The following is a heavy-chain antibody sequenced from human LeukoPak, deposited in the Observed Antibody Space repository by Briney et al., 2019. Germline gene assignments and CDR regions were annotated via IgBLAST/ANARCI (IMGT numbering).Heavy chain of an antibody. CDR1: GLTLSRYW. V-gene: IGHV3-74*01. Sequence: QPGGSLRLSCLGSGLTLSRYWMHWVRQTPGKGLVWVSRINSDGSYTNYADSVKGRFTISRGNAKNTLYLQMNSLRAEDTAVYYCARGYCSSTSCYYASWFDPWGQGTLVTVSS. CDR3: ARGYCSSTSCYYASWFDP. D-gene: IGHD2-2*01. J-gene: IGHJ5*02. CDR2: INSDGSYT.